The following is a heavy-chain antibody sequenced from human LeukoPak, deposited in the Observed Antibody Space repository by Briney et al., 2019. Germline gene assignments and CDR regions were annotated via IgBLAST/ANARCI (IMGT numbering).Heavy chain of an antibody. CDR1: GGSINSYY. Sequence: SETLSLTCTVSGGSINSYYWTWIRQPPGKGLEWIGYIYYSGSTHYNPSLNSRVTISMDTSKNHFSLKLSSVAAADTAIYYCAKKSRHFFCSGNKLAPRAGDMDVWGQGTKVTVSS. V-gene: IGHV4-59*01. D-gene: IGHD3-10*02. J-gene: IGHJ6*02. CDR3: AKKSRHFFCSGNKLAPRAGDMDV. CDR2: IYYSGST.